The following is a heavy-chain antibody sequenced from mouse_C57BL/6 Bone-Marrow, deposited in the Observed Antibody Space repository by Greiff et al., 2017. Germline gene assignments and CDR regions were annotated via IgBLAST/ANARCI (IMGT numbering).Heavy chain of an antibody. CDR2: IFPGNGNP. CDR3: ARLRVGYYDYDWYFDV. CDR1: GYTFTGYW. V-gene: IGHV1-9*01. J-gene: IGHJ1*03. D-gene: IGHD2-4*01. Sequence: VQLQQSGAELMKPGASVKLSCKATGYTFTGYWIEWVKQRPGHGLEWIGDIFPGNGNPNYNEKFKGKATFTADTSSNTASLQLSSLTTEDSAIYYFARLRVGYYDYDWYFDVWGTGTTVTVSS.